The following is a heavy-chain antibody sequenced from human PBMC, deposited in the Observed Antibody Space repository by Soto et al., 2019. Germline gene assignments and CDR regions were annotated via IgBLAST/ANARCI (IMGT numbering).Heavy chain of an antibody. V-gene: IGHV1-18*04. J-gene: IGHJ6*02. CDR1: GYTFTNYG. CDR2: INAYNRKT. D-gene: IGHD3-16*01. CDR3: ERVWPPYDFYNMDV. Sequence: SVKVACKASGYTFTNYGINWVRQAPGQGLEWMGWINAYNRKTNYAQRLQGRVTMTRDPSKTTAYMELRSLRSDYTDGYYFERVWPPYDFYNMDVGRQGTTATVSS.